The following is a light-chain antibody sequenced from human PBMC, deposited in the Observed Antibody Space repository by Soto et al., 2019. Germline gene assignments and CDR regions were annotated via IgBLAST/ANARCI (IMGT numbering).Light chain of an antibody. V-gene: IGKV3-15*01. J-gene: IGKJ1*01. Sequence: EIVLTQSPGTLSLSPGERATLSCRASQSVSSTYLAWYQQTPGQAPRLLIYGASTRATGIPDRFRGSGSGTEFTLTIGSLQSEDFAVYYCQQYSDWPPWTFGQGTKVDI. CDR3: QQYSDWPPWT. CDR2: GAS. CDR1: QSVSSTY.